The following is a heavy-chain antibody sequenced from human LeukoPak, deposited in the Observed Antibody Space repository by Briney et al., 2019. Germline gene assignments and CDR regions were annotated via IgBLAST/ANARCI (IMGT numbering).Heavy chain of an antibody. J-gene: IGHJ4*02. D-gene: IGHD3-22*01. V-gene: IGHV3-23*01. Sequence: GGSLRLSCAASGFTFSSYAMSWVRQAPGKGLEWVSAISGSGGSTYYADSVKGRFTISRDNSKNTLYLQMNSLRAEDTAVYYCAKSRSTITMIVVAYYLDYWGQGTLVTVSS. CDR3: AKSRSTITMIVVAYYLDY. CDR2: ISGSGGST. CDR1: GFTFSSYA.